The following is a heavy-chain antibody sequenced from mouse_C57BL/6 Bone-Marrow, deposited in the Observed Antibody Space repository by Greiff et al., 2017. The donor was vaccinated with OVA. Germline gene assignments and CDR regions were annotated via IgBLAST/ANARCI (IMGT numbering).Heavy chain of an antibody. J-gene: IGHJ2*01. V-gene: IGHV1-72*01. CDR2: IDPNSGGT. CDR3: ASERGHYYYGNYFDY. Sequence: QVQLQQSGAELVKPGASVKLSCKASGYTFTSYWMHWVKQRPGRGLEWIGRIDPNSGGTKYNEKFKSKATLTVDKPSSTAYMQLSSLTSEDSAVYYCASERGHYYYGNYFDYWGQGTTLTVSS. D-gene: IGHD1-1*01. CDR1: GYTFTSYW.